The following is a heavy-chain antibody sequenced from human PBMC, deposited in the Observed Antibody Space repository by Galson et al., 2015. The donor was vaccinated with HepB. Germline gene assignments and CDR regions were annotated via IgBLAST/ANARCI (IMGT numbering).Heavy chain of an antibody. CDR3: ASSGDRLTTVTHPYYYYGMDV. D-gene: IGHD4-11*01. V-gene: IGHV1-69*13. CDR1: GGTFSSYA. Sequence: SVKVSCKASGGTFSSYAISWVRQAPGQGLEWMGGIIPIFGTANYAQKFQGRVTITADESTSTAYMELSSLRSEDTAVYYCASSGDRLTTVTHPYYYYGMDVWGQGTTVTVSS. CDR2: IIPIFGTA. J-gene: IGHJ6*02.